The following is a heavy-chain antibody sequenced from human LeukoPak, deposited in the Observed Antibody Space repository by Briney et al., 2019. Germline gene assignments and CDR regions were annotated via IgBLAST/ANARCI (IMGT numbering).Heavy chain of an antibody. Sequence: SETLSLTCAVYGGSFSGYYWSWIRQPPGKGLEWIGEINVSGNTNYNPSLKSRVTISLDTSKNQFSQKLSSMPAADTAVYYCARGLRFSTTEKRRKWFDTWGQGTLVTVSS. CDR3: ARGLRFSTTEKRRKWFDT. CDR1: GGSFSGYY. CDR2: INVSGNT. V-gene: IGHV4-34*01. D-gene: IGHD2/OR15-2a*01. J-gene: IGHJ5*02.